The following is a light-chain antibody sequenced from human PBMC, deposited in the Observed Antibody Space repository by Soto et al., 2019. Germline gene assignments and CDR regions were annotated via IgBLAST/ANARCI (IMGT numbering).Light chain of an antibody. J-gene: IGLJ2*01. CDR3: SSYTRSSTLV. CDR2: DLS. V-gene: IGLV2-14*01. Sequence: QSALTQPASVSGSPGQSITISCTGTSSDVGGYNYVSWYQQHPGKAPKLMIYDLSNRPSGVSNRFSGSKSGNRASLTISGLQAEDEADYYCSSYTRSSTLVFGGGTKLTVL. CDR1: SSDVGGYNY.